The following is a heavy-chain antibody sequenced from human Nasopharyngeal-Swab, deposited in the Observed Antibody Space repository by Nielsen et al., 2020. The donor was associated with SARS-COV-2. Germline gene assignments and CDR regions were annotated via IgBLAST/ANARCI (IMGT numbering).Heavy chain of an antibody. CDR2: IYYSGTT. V-gene: IGHV4-39*01. Sequence: SETLSLTCTLSGDSISNNNYYWGWIRQPPGNGLEWIGMIYYSGTTYDNPSLKSRVTISVDTSESQFSLKLNSVTAADTAVYYCARRDRYYDFWMDWGQGTLVTVSS. CDR3: ARRDRYYDFWMD. CDR1: GDSISNNNYY. J-gene: IGHJ4*02. D-gene: IGHD3-3*01.